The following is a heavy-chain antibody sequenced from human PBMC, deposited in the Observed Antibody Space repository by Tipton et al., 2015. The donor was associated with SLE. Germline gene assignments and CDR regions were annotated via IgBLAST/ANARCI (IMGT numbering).Heavy chain of an antibody. D-gene: IGHD7-27*01. J-gene: IGHJ4*02. CDR1: SGSISSYY. V-gene: IGHV4-59*01. Sequence: LRLSCTVSSGSISSYYWSWIRQPPGKGLEWIGYIYYSGSTNYNPSLKSRITISVDTSKNQFSLKLSSVTAADTAVYYCARDVGKGYYFDYWGQGTLVTVSS. CDR3: ARDVGKGYYFDY. CDR2: IYYSGST.